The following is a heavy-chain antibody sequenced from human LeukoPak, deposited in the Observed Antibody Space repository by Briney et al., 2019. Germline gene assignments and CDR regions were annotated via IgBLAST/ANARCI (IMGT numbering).Heavy chain of an antibody. D-gene: IGHD3-10*01. CDR1: GDSISSGSYY. V-gene: IGHV4-61*10. CDR2: IYGSGRT. CDR3: ARGGYYGSGNDFRFDP. J-gene: IGHJ5*02. Sequence: PSETLSLTCTVSGDSISSGSYYWSWIRQPAGKGLEWIGRIYGSGRTNYNLSLKSRVTISVDTSKNQFSLKLSSVTAADTAIYYCARGGYYGSGNDFRFDPWGQGTLVTVSS.